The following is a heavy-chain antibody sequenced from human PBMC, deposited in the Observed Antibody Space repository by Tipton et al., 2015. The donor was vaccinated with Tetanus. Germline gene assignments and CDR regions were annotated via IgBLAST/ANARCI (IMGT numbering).Heavy chain of an antibody. CDR2: ISSDGKKQ. V-gene: IGHV3-30*04. Sequence: SLRLSCEADGVTFGRDVMHWVRQAPGKGLEWVAEISSDGKKQSYRDSVKGRFTISRDNFKNTLFLQLTSLRPEDTAAYYCARGTGDYWGQGTLVTVSS. D-gene: IGHD1-14*01. CDR1: GVTFGRDV. CDR3: ARGTGDY. J-gene: IGHJ4*02.